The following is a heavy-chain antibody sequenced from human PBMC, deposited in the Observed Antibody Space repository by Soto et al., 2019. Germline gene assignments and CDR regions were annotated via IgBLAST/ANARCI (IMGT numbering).Heavy chain of an antibody. Sequence: EVQVVESGGGLVQPGGSLQLSCVASLLTFSDSAIHWVRQAPGKGLEWVGRIRSEGNSYATSYAASVKGRFTISRDDSKNTAYLQMKSLRTEDTAIYYCTGYNYGDYAVRVSFDYWGQGTLVTVSS. CDR3: TGYNYGDYAVRVSFDY. V-gene: IGHV3-73*01. J-gene: IGHJ4*02. CDR2: IRSEGNSYAT. D-gene: IGHD4-17*01. CDR1: LLTFSDSA.